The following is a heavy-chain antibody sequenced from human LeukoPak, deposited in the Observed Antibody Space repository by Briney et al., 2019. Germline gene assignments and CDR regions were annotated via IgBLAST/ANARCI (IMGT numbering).Heavy chain of an antibody. D-gene: IGHD2-2*01. V-gene: IGHV1-69*13. CDR1: GGTFSSYA. J-gene: IGHJ4*02. Sequence: SVKVSCKASGGTFSSYAISWVRQAPGQGLEWMGGIIPIFGTANYAQKFQGRVTITADESTSTAYMELSSLRSEDTAVYYCARDGAGPGCSSTSCHGSKSLDYWGQGTLVTVSS. CDR2: IIPIFGTA. CDR3: ARDGAGPGCSSTSCHGSKSLDY.